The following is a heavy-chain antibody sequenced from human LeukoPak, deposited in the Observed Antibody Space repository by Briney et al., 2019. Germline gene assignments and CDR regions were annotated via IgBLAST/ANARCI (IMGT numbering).Heavy chain of an antibody. CDR3: ARVRRYDILTGYENWFDP. Sequence: SETLSLTCAVYGGSFSGYYWSWIRQPPGKGLEWIGEINHSGSTNYNPSLKSRVTISVDTSKNQFSLKLSSVTAADTAVYYCARVRRYDILTGYENWFDPWGQGTLVTVSS. D-gene: IGHD3-9*01. V-gene: IGHV4-34*01. J-gene: IGHJ5*02. CDR1: GGSFSGYY. CDR2: INHSGST.